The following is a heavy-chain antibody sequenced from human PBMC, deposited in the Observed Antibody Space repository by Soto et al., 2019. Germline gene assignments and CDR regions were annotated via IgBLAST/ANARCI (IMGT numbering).Heavy chain of an antibody. Sequence: SETLSLTCAVYGGSFSGYYWSWIRQPPGKGLEWIGEINHSGSTNYNPSLKSRVTISVDTSKNQFSLKLSSVTAADTAVYYCARCPLAARHRDNWFDPWGQGTLVTVSS. CDR3: ARCPLAARHRDNWFDP. V-gene: IGHV4-34*01. CDR2: INHSGST. J-gene: IGHJ5*02. CDR1: GGSFSGYY. D-gene: IGHD6-6*01.